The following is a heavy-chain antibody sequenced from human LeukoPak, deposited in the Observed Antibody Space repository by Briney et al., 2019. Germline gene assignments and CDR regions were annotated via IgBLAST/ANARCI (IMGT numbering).Heavy chain of an antibody. Sequence: GGSLRLSCAASGFTFSSYSINWVRQAPGKGLEWVSSISSSSSYIYYADSVKGRFTISRDNAKNSLYLQMNSLRAEDTAVYYCARAIPNYYDSSGYYYTGGFDYWGQGTLVTVSS. CDR3: ARAIPNYYDSSGYYYTGGFDY. D-gene: IGHD3-22*01. CDR2: ISSSSSYI. CDR1: GFTFSSYS. V-gene: IGHV3-21*01. J-gene: IGHJ4*02.